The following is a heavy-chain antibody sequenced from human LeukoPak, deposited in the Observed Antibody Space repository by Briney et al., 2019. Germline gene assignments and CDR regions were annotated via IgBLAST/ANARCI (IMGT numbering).Heavy chain of an antibody. D-gene: IGHD5-12*01. V-gene: IGHV3-48*01. CDR3: ARGPSGYHNT. CDR2: ISSSSSTI. Sequence: GGSLRLSCAASGFTFSSYSMNWVRQAPGKGLEWVSYISSSSSTIYYADSVKGRFTISRDNAKNTLYLQMNSLRAEDTAVYYCARGPSGYHNTGGQGTLVTVSS. CDR1: GFTFSSYS. J-gene: IGHJ4*02.